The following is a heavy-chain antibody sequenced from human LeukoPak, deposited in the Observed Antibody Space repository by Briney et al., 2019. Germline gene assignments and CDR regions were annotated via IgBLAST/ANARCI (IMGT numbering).Heavy chain of an antibody. D-gene: IGHD5-12*01. V-gene: IGHV3-48*01. CDR3: ARGPSGYHNT. CDR2: ISSSSSTI. Sequence: GGSLRLSCAASGFTFSSYSMNWVRQAPGKGLEWVSYISSSSSTIYYADSVKGRFTISRDNAKNTLYLQMNSLRAEDTAVYYCARGPSGYHNTGGQGTLVTVSS. CDR1: GFTFSSYS. J-gene: IGHJ4*02.